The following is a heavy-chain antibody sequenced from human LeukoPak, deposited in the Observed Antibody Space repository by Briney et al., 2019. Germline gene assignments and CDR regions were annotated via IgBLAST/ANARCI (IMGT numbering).Heavy chain of an antibody. J-gene: IGHJ5*02. CDR1: GGSISSYY. V-gene: IGHV4-4*07. Sequence: SETLSLTCTVSGGSISSYYWSWIRQPAGKGLEWIGRIYTSGSTNYNPSLKSRVTMSVDTSKNQFSLKLSSVTAADTAVYYCARANFAPTVTTGGTLVAHLNWFDPWGQGTLVTVSS. CDR3: ARANFAPTVTTGGTLVAHLNWFDP. CDR2: IYTSGST. D-gene: IGHD4-17*01.